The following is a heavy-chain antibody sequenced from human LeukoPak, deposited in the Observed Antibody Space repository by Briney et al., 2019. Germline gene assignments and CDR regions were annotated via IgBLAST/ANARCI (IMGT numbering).Heavy chain of an antibody. CDR1: GYTFTSYG. J-gene: IGHJ4*02. Sequence: ASVKVSCKASGYTFTSYGISWVRQAPGQGLEWMGWISAYNGNTNYAQKLQGRVTMTTDTSTSTAYMELRSLRSDDTAVYYCARSTSKLWFGELLDYYFDYWGQGTLVTVSS. D-gene: IGHD3-10*01. CDR2: ISAYNGNT. V-gene: IGHV1-18*01. CDR3: ARSTSKLWFGELLDYYFDY.